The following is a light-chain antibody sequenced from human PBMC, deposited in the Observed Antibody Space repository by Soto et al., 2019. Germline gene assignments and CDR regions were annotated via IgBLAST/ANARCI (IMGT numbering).Light chain of an antibody. J-gene: IGKJ1*01. CDR1: QNIDDY. V-gene: IGKV1-5*01. Sequence: DIQMTQSPSNLSASVGDRVTITCRASQNIDDYLAWYQQKPGKAPKLLIYDASNLQSGVPSRFSGSGSGTDFTLTISCLQSEDFATYYCQQYGSSGTFGQGTKVDIK. CDR3: QQYGSSGT. CDR2: DAS.